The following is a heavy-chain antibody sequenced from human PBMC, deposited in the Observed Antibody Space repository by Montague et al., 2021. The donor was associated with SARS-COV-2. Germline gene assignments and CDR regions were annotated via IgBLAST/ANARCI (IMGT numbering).Heavy chain of an antibody. V-gene: IGHV3-9*01. Sequence: NNGSIGYADSVTGRFTISRDNAKNSLYLQMNSLRAEDTALYYCAKGYSGRYRRNDSFEIWGQGKRVTVSS. D-gene: IGHD1-26*01. CDR2: NNGSI. CDR3: AKGYSGRYRRNDSFEI. J-gene: IGHJ3*02.